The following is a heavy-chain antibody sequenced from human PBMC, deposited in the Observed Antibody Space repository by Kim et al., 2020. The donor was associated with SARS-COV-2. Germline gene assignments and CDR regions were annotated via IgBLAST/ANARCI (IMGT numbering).Heavy chain of an antibody. V-gene: IGHV3-33*01. CDR3: AREHCSGGSCYSYFDY. D-gene: IGHD2-15*01. J-gene: IGHJ4*02. CDR2: IWYDGSNK. Sequence: GGSLRLSCAASGFTFSSYGMHWVRQAPGKGLEWVAVIWYDGSNKYYADSVKGRFTISRDNSKNTLYLQMNSLRAEDTAVYYCAREHCSGGSCYSYFDYWGQGTLVTVSS. CDR1: GFTFSSYG.